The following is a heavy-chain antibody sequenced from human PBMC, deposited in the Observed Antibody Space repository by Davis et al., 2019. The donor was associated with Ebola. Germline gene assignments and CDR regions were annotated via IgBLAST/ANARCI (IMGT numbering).Heavy chain of an antibody. J-gene: IGHJ4*02. CDR2: ISAYNGNT. CDR3: ARDHYGDYLLWYDY. D-gene: IGHD4-17*01. Sequence: AASVKVSCKASGYTFTSYGISWVRQAPGQGLEWMGWISAYNGNTNYAQKLQGRVTMTTDTSTSTAYMELRSLRSDDTAVYYCARDHYGDYLLWYDYWGQGTLVTVSS. CDR1: GYTFTSYG. V-gene: IGHV1-18*01.